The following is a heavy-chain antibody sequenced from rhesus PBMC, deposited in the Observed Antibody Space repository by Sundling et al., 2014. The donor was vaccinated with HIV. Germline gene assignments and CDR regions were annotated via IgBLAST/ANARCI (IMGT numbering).Heavy chain of an antibody. V-gene: IGHV3-136*01. CDR3: TREGDIYRYWYFDL. J-gene: IGHJ2*01. CDR2: ISSASSYI. D-gene: IGHD2-27*01. CDR1: GFTFSSYG. Sequence: EVHLVESGGGLVQPGGSLRLSCAASGFTFSSYGMSWVRQAPGKGLEWVSSISSASSYIHYADSVKGRFTISRDNAKNSLSLQMKSLRAEDTAVYYCTREGDIYRYWYFDLWGPGTPITISS.